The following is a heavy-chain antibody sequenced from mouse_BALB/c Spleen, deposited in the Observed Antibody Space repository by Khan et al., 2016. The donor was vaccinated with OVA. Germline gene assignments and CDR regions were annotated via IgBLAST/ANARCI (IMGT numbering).Heavy chain of an antibody. Sequence: QVQLKQSGPGLVAPSQNLSITCTVSGFSLTDYGVNWIRQPPGKGLEWLGMTWGDGSTDYNSALKSRLSISKDNSKSQVFLKMNSLQTDDTASYYCARELRLGGFAYWGQGTLVTVSA. CDR1: GFSLTDYG. D-gene: IGHD1-2*01. CDR3: ARELRLGGFAY. J-gene: IGHJ3*01. V-gene: IGHV2-6-7*01. CDR2: TWGDGST.